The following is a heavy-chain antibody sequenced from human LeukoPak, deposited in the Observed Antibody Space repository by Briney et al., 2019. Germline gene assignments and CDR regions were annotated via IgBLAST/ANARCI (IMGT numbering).Heavy chain of an antibody. D-gene: IGHD3-22*01. J-gene: IGHJ4*02. V-gene: IGHV3-21*01. CDR2: ISSSSSYI. CDR1: GFTFSSYS. Sequence: GGSLRLSCAASGFTFSSYSMNWVRQAPGKGLEWVSSISSSSSYIYYADSVKGRFTISRDNAKNSLYLQMNSLRAEDTAVYYCARGHGNYYDSSGYYYFDYWGQGTLVTVSS. CDR3: ARGHGNYYDSSGYYYFDY.